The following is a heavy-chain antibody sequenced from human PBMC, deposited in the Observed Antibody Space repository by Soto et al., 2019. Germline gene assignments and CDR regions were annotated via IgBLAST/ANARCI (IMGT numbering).Heavy chain of an antibody. CDR2: ISAYNGNT. V-gene: IGHV1-18*01. Sequence: GASVKVSCKASGYTFTSYGISWVRQAPGQRLEWMGWISAYNGNTNYAQKLQGRVTMTTDTSTSTAYMELRSLRSDDTAVYYCARVGNDFWSGYYTQYCWFDPWGQGTLVTVSS. D-gene: IGHD3-3*01. CDR3: ARVGNDFWSGYYTQYCWFDP. CDR1: GYTFTSYG. J-gene: IGHJ5*02.